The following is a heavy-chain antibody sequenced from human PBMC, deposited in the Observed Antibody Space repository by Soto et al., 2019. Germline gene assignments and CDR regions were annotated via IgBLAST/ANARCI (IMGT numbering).Heavy chain of an antibody. Sequence: QVQLVQSGAEVKKPGASVKVSCKASGYTFTSYAMHWVRQAPGQRLEWMGWINAGNGNTKYSQKFQGRVTITSDTSASTAYMELSSLRSEDTAVYHCASAPGGYSGRDVWGQGTTVTVSS. D-gene: IGHD3-10*01. V-gene: IGHV1-3*01. CDR3: ASAPGGYSGRDV. CDR2: INAGNGNT. CDR1: GYTFTSYA. J-gene: IGHJ6*02.